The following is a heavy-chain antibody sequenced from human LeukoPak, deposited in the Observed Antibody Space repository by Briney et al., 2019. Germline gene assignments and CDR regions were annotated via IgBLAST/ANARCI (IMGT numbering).Heavy chain of an antibody. V-gene: IGHV1-2*02. J-gene: IGHJ4*02. CDR2: INPNSGVT. CDR3: ARDSGGNYFDY. CDR1: GYTFSDYY. Sequence: ASVKVSCKASGYTFSDYYLHWVRQAPGQGLEWMGWINPNSGVTNYAQKFQGRVTMTRDTSISTAYMELSRLRSDDTAVYYCARDSGGNYFDYWGQGTLVTVSS. D-gene: IGHD1-26*01.